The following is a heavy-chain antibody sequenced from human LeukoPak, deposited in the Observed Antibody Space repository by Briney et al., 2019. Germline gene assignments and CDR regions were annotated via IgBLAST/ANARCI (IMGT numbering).Heavy chain of an antibody. CDR1: GFPFVKSW. CDR2: IHNDGSGT. CDR3: VKDQNYQLRL. V-gene: IGHV3-74*01. J-gene: IGHJ4*02. Sequence: PGGSLRLSCAASGFPFVKSWMHWVRQAPGKGLVWVSRIHNDGSGTIYADSVKGRFTISRDNAKNTLFLQMNSLRAEDTATYYCVKDQNYQLRLWGQGTLVTVSS. D-gene: IGHD2-2*01.